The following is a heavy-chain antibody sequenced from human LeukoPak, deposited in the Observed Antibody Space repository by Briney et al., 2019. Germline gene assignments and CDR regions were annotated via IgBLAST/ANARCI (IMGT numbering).Heavy chain of an antibody. CDR1: GGSNSRYY. V-gene: IGHV4-59*01. CDR3: AREPGGY. CDR2: IYYSGST. J-gene: IGHJ4*02. D-gene: IGHD1-14*01. Sequence: SETPSLTCTVSGGSNSRYYWGWIRQPPRKGLEWIGYIYYSGSTNYNPSLKSRVTISVDTSKNQFSLKLSSVTAADTAVYYCAREPGGYWGQGTLVTVSS.